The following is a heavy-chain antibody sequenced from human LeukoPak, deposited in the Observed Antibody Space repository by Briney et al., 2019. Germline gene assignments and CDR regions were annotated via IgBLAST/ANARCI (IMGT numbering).Heavy chain of an antibody. CDR2: ISSSSSYI. V-gene: IGHV3-21*01. Sequence: GGSLRLSCAASGFTFSSYSMNWVRQAPGKGLEWVSSISSSSSYIYYADSVKGRFTISRDNSKNTLYLQMNSLRAEDTAVYYCARARHRIAARPSYYYYYYMDVWGKGTTVTVSS. J-gene: IGHJ6*03. CDR1: GFTFSSYS. CDR3: ARARHRIAARPSYYYYYYMDV. D-gene: IGHD6-6*01.